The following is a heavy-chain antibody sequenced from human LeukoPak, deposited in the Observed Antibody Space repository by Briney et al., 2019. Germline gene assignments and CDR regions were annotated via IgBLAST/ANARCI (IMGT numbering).Heavy chain of an antibody. CDR3: ARDQVYSGSWITPDAFDI. J-gene: IGHJ3*02. D-gene: IGHD6-13*01. CDR2: IYYSGST. Sequence: SETLSLTCTVSGGSISSYYWGWIRQPPGKGVEGIGSIYYSGSTYYNPSLKSRVTISVDTSKNQFSLKLSSVTAADTAVYYCARDQVYSGSWITPDAFDIWGQGTMVTVSS. CDR1: GGSISSYY. V-gene: IGHV4-39*07.